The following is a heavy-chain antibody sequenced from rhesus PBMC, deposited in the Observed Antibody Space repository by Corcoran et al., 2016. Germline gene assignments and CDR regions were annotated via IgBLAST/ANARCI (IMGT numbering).Heavy chain of an antibody. CDR2: IRNKANSYTT. CDR3: ARVHSNYNSDF. V-gene: IGHV3-38*01. J-gene: IGHJ4*01. Sequence: EVQLAESGGGLVQPGGSLRLSCTASGFTFSDHYMDWVRQAPGKGREWVGRIRNKANSYTTEYAASVKGRFTVSRDDSKNTLYLQMSSLKTEDTAVYYCARVHSNYNSDFWGQGVLVTVSS. D-gene: IGHD4-23*01. CDR1: GFTFSDHY.